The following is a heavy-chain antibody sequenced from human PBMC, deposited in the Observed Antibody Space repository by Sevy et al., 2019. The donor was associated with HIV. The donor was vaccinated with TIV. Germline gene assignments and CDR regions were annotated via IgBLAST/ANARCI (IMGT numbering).Heavy chain of an antibody. Sequence: GGSLRLSCAASGFTFSSYGMHWVRQAPGKGLEWVAFIRYDGSNKYYADSVKGRFTISRDNSKNTLYLQMNSLRAEDTAVYYCANHGDSGWRYYFDYWGQGTLVTVSS. V-gene: IGHV3-30*02. CDR2: IRYDGSNK. J-gene: IGHJ4*02. CDR1: GFTFSSYG. D-gene: IGHD6-19*01. CDR3: ANHGDSGWRYYFDY.